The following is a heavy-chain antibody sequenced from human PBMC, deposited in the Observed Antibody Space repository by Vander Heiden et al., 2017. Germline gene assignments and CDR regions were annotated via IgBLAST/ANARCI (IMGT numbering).Heavy chain of an antibody. Sequence: EVPLVASGGGLVQPGGSLRLSCSASGFTFSTYWMHWVRQVPGKWLVWVSRKNREGDYINDAASVKGRFTVSRDNAKNTLFLQMNSLGADDTAVYYCATDHNYDSGSTTFENWGQGTLVTVSS. CDR3: ATDHNYDSGSTTFEN. D-gene: IGHD3-22*01. CDR2: KNREGDYI. J-gene: IGHJ4*02. V-gene: IGHV3-74*01. CDR1: GFTFSTYW.